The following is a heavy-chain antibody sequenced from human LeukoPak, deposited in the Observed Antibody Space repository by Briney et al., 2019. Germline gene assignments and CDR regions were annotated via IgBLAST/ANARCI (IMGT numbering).Heavy chain of an antibody. D-gene: IGHD2-2*01. CDR2: ISYDGSNK. CDR3: AKAKERVVPAATIDY. V-gene: IGHV3-30*18. J-gene: IGHJ4*02. CDR1: GFTFSSYG. Sequence: TGGSLRLSCAASGFTFSSYGMHWVRQAPGKGLEWVAVISYDGSNKYYADSVKGRFTISRDNSKNTLYLQMNSLRAEDTAVYYCAKAKERVVPAATIDYWGQGTLVTVSS.